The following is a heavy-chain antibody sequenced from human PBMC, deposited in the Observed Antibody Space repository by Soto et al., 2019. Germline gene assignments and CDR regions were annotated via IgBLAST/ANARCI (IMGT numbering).Heavy chain of an antibody. CDR1: GGTFSSYA. CDR3: ASRYDYESSGYLH. V-gene: IGHV1-69*01. Sequence: QVQLVQSGAEVKKPGSSVKVSCKASGGTFSSYAISWVRQAPGQGLEWMGGIIPIFGTANYAQKIQGRVTSTADESTSTADRELSSLRSEDTAVYYCASRYDYESSGYLHWGQGTLVTVSS. CDR2: IIPIFGTA. J-gene: IGHJ4*02. D-gene: IGHD3-22*01.